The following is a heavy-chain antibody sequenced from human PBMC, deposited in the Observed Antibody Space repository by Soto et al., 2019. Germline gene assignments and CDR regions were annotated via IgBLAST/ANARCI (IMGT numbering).Heavy chain of an antibody. CDR3: AGVRGSSWYEGAFDI. CDR1: GFTFSSYP. D-gene: IGHD6-13*01. Sequence: QVQLVESGGGVVQPGRSLRLSCAASGFTFSSYPMHWVRQAPGKGLEWVAFISYDESNRYYADSVKGRFTISRDNSKNTLYLQMNSLRAEGTAVYYCAGVRGSSWYEGAFDIWGQGTMVTVSS. J-gene: IGHJ3*02. CDR2: ISYDESNR. V-gene: IGHV3-30-3*01.